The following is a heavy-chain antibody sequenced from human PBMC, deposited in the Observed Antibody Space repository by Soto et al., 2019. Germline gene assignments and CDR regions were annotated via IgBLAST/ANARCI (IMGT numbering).Heavy chain of an antibody. CDR3: ARALYDFWSVYYFDY. Sequence: GGSLRLSCAASGFTVSSNYMSWVRQAPGKGLEWVSVIYSGGSTYYADSVKGRFTISRDNSKNTLYLQMNSLRAEDTAVYYCARALYDFWSVYYFDYWGQGTLVTVSS. V-gene: IGHV3-66*01. CDR1: GFTVSSNY. J-gene: IGHJ4*02. D-gene: IGHD3-3*01. CDR2: IYSGGST.